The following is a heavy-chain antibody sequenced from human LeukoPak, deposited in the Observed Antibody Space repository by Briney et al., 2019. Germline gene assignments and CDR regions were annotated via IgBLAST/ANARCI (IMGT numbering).Heavy chain of an antibody. J-gene: IGHJ4*02. D-gene: IGHD1-26*01. CDR1: GYTFTNYY. CDR2: INSGGSDS. V-gene: IGHV1-46*01. CDR3: AREVSSGVGATDY. Sequence: ASVKVCCKASGYTFTNYYIHWVRQAPGQGLEWMGIINSGGSDSNYAQKFRGRFTMTRDTSTNPVYMELRSLTSAETAVSYCAREVSSGVGATDYWGQGTLVTVSS.